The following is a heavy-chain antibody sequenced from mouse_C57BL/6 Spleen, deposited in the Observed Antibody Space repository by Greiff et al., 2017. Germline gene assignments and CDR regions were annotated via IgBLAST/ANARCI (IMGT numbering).Heavy chain of an antibody. J-gene: IGHJ1*03. V-gene: IGHV1-53*01. CDR3: AREDGSSYGYVDV. Sequence: QVQLQQPGTELVKPGASVKLSCKASGYTFTSYWLHWVKQRPGQGLEWIGNINPSNGGTNYNEKFKSKATLTVDKSSSTAYMQLSSLTSEDSAVYYCAREDGSSYGYVDVWGTGTTVTVSS. D-gene: IGHD1-1*01. CDR2: INPSNGGT. CDR1: GYTFTSYW.